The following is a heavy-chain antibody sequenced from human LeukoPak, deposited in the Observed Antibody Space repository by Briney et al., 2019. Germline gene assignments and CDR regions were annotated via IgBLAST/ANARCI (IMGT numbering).Heavy chain of an antibody. V-gene: IGHV3-66*01. CDR3: ARGDSSGYAFDY. CDR2: IYSGGST. D-gene: IGHD3-22*01. J-gene: IGHJ4*02. CDR1: GFTFSSYS. Sequence: PGGSLRLSCAASGFTFSSYSMSWVRQAPGKGLEWVSVIYSGGSTYYADSVKGRFTISRDNSKNTLYLQMNSLRAEDTAVYYCARGDSSGYAFDYWGQGTLVTVSS.